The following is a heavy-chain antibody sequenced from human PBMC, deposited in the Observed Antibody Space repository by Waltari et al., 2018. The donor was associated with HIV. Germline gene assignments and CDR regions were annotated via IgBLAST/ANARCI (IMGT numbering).Heavy chain of an antibody. CDR2: FWSDGVEI. CDR1: GFTFTNLA. J-gene: IGHJ4*02. Sequence: QVQLVESGGGVVQPGTSLTLSCAVSGFTFTNLAIHWVRQSPGKGLEWLAVFWSDGVEISYADSVKGRFTISKDSSQKTLYLHLTSLRAEDTALYYCARGYSSSRWIPLYHWGRGTLVTVSS. D-gene: IGHD6-6*01. CDR3: ARGYSSSRWIPLYH. V-gene: IGHV3-33*01.